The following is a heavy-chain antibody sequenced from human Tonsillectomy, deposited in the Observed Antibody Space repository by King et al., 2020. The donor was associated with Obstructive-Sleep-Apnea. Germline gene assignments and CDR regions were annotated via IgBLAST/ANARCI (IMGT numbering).Heavy chain of an antibody. CDR1: GGSLSNYA. Sequence: QLVQSGAEVKKPGSAVKVSCKASGGSLSNYAVSWVRQAPGQGLEWMGGIIPLFGIANYAPSFQDRVTITADESTGTAYLELSSLGSGDTAIYYCARAGTVTHNHHFGMDVWGQGTTVTVS. D-gene: IGHD4-17*01. J-gene: IGHJ6*02. CDR2: IIPLFGIA. V-gene: IGHV1-69*12. CDR3: ARAGTVTHNHHFGMDV.